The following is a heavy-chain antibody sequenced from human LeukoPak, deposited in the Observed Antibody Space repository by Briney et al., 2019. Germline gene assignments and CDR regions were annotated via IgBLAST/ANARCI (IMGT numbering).Heavy chain of an antibody. CDR2: IYHSGST. CDR1: GYSFSSGYY. D-gene: IGHD1-26*01. Sequence: SETLSLTCAVSGYSFSSGYYWGWARRPPGRGREWIGSIYHSGSTYYNPSLKSRVTISVDTSKNQFSLKLSSVTAADTAVYYCASMGFTARLYYWGQGTLVTVSS. CDR3: ASMGFTARLYY. J-gene: IGHJ4*02. V-gene: IGHV4-38-2*01.